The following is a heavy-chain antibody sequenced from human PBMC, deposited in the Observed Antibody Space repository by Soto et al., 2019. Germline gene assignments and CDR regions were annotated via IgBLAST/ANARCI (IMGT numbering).Heavy chain of an antibody. Sequence: QVQLVQSGAEVKKPGASVKVSCKASGYTFTSYYMHWVRQAPGQVLECMGIINPSGGSTSYAQKFKGRVTMTRDTSTSTVYMELSSLRSEDTAVYYCARDLYGYSNYVGVDYWGQGTLVTVSS. V-gene: IGHV1-46*01. CDR2: INPSGGST. CDR1: GYTFTSYY. CDR3: ARDLYGYSNYVGVDY. D-gene: IGHD4-4*01. J-gene: IGHJ4*02.